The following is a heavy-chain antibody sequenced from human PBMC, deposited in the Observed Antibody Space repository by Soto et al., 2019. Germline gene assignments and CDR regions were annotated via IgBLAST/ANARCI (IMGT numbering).Heavy chain of an antibody. CDR3: ARDRRITMVRGVLNWFDP. CDR1: GGSISSGGYY. V-gene: IGHV4-31*03. J-gene: IGHJ5*02. Sequence: QVQLQESGPGLVKPSQTLSLTCTVSGGSISSGGYYWSWIRQHPGKGLEWIGYIYYSGSTYYNPSLKSRVTISVDTSKNQFSLKLSSVTAADTAVYYCARDRRITMVRGVLNWFDPWGQGTLVTVSS. CDR2: IYYSGST. D-gene: IGHD3-10*01.